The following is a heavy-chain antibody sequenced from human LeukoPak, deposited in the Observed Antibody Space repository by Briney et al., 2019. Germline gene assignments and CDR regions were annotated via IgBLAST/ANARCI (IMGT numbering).Heavy chain of an antibody. CDR1: GFTFSTYW. CDR2: ISGSGGST. D-gene: IGHD3-22*01. J-gene: IGHJ6*02. V-gene: IGHV3-23*01. Sequence: GGSLRLSCAASGFTFSTYWMSWVRQAPGKGLEWVSAISGSGGSTYYADSVKGRFTISRDNSKNTLYLQMNSLRAEDTAVYYCAKYSNYYDSSGSALDYYYGMDVWGQGTTVTVSS. CDR3: AKYSNYYDSSGSALDYYYGMDV.